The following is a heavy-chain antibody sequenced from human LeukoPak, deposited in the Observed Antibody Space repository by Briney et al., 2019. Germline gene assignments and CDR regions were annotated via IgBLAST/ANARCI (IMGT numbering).Heavy chain of an antibody. CDR2: INHSGST. CDR3: ARASITIFGVAPGFDY. J-gene: IGHJ4*02. Sequence: SETLSLTCAVYGGSFSGYYWSWIRQPPGKGLEWIGVINHSGSTNYNPSLKSRVSISVDTSTNQFSLKLSSVTAADTAVYYCARASITIFGVAPGFDYWGQGTLVTVSS. D-gene: IGHD3-3*01. V-gene: IGHV4-34*01. CDR1: GGSFSGYY.